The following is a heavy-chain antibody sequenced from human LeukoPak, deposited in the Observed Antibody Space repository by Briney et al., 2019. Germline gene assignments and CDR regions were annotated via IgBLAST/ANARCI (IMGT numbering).Heavy chain of an antibody. Sequence: GGSLRLSCAASGFTFSSYSVNWVRQAPGKGLEWVSYISNNNSTRYYADSVKGRFIISRDNAKNSLYLQMNSLRAEDTAVYYCARETLVAVDYWGQGTLATVSS. CDR2: ISNNNSTR. V-gene: IGHV3-48*01. J-gene: IGHJ4*02. D-gene: IGHD6-6*01. CDR1: GFTFSSYS. CDR3: ARETLVAVDY.